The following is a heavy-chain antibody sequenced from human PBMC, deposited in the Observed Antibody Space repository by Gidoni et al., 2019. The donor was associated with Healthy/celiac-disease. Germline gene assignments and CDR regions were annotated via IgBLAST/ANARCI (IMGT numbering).Heavy chain of an antibody. V-gene: IGHV3-33*01. J-gene: IGHJ4*02. Sequence: QVQLVESGRGVVQPGRSLRLSCAASGVTFSSYGMHWVRQDPGKGLEWVAVIWYDGSNKYYADSVKGRFTISRDNSKNTLYLQMNSLRAEDTAVYYCARDSPVEYYDSSGTFDYWGQGTLVTVSS. D-gene: IGHD3-22*01. CDR1: GVTFSSYG. CDR3: ARDSPVEYYDSSGTFDY. CDR2: IWYDGSNK.